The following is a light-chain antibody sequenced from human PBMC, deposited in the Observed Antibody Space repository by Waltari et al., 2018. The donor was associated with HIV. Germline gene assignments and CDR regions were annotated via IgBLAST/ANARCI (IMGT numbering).Light chain of an antibody. CDR1: TIGTKD. CDR3: QVWHYSVV. CDR2: NNR. V-gene: IGLV3-9*01. Sequence: SYELTQPFSVSVALGQTVRITCGGSTIGTKDVHWYQQRPGQAPLLVIFNNRNRPSGIPERFSGSKSRNMATLTISGAQAGDEADYYCQVWHYSVVFGGGTKLTVL. J-gene: IGLJ3*02.